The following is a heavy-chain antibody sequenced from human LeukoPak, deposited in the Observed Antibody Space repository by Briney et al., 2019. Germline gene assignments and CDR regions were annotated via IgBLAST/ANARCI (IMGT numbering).Heavy chain of an antibody. CDR2: INHSGST. Sequence: SETLSLTCTVSGYSISSGYYWSWIRQPPGKGLEWIGEINHSGSTNYNPSLKSRVTISVDTSKNQFSLKLSSVTAADTAVYYCARGRYQLPLSPIDYWGQGTLVTVSS. CDR3: ARGRYQLPLSPIDY. CDR1: GYSISSGYY. J-gene: IGHJ4*02. V-gene: IGHV4-38-2*02. D-gene: IGHD2-2*01.